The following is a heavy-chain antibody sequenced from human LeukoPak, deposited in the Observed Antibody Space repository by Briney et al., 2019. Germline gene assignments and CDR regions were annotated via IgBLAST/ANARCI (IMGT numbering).Heavy chain of an antibody. D-gene: IGHD5-18*01. CDR2: IKHSGST. J-gene: IGHJ4*02. CDR1: GGSLSGYY. V-gene: IGHV4-34*01. CDR3: ARGYDVDTAMAYYFDY. Sequence: PSETLSLTCAVYGGSLSGYYWSWIRQPPGKGLEWIGEIKHSGSTNYNPSLKSRVTISVDTSKNQFSLKLSSVTAADTAVYYCARGYDVDTAMAYYFDYWGQGTLVTVSS.